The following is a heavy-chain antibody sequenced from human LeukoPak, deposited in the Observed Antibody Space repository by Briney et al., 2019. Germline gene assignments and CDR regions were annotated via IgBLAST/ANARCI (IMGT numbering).Heavy chain of an antibody. CDR3: ARMFGSSSSSHAFDI. CDR2: INPSGGST. D-gene: IGHD6-6*01. V-gene: IGHV1-46*01. J-gene: IGHJ3*02. Sequence: ASVKVSCKASGDTFTGYYMHWVRQAPGQGLEWMGIINPSGGSTSYAQKFQGRVTMTRDTSTSTVYMELSSLRSEDTAVYYCARMFGSSSSSHAFDIWGQGTMVTVSS. CDR1: GDTFTGYY.